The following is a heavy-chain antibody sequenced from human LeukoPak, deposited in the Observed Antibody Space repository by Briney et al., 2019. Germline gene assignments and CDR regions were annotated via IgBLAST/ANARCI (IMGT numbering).Heavy chain of an antibody. CDR2: IWYDGSNK. D-gene: IGHD2/OR15-2a*01. Sequence: GGSLRLSCAASGFTFSSYSMHWVRQAPGKGLEWVALIWYDGSNKYYTDSVKGRLTISRDNSKNTLYLQMNSLRAEDTAIYYCAREGPRGNSQFDYWGQGTLVTVSS. J-gene: IGHJ4*02. V-gene: IGHV3-33*08. CDR3: AREGPRGNSQFDY. CDR1: GFTFSSYS.